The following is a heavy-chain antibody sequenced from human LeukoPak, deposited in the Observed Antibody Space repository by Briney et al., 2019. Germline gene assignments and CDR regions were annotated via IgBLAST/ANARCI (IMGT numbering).Heavy chain of an antibody. Sequence: PSETLSLTCTVSGGSISSSSYYWGWIRQPPGKGLEWIGSIYYSGSTYYNPSLKSRVTISVDTSKNQFSLKLSSVTAAGTAVYYCARHATTSDYDFWSGYLGAFDIWGQGTMVTVSS. CDR2: IYYSGST. J-gene: IGHJ3*02. V-gene: IGHV4-39*01. CDR1: GGSISSSSYY. CDR3: ARHATTSDYDFWSGYLGAFDI. D-gene: IGHD3-3*01.